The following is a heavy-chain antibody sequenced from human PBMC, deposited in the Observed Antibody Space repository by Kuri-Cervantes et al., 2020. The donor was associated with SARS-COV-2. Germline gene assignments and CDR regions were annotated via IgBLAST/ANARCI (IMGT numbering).Heavy chain of an antibody. D-gene: IGHD1-26*01. V-gene: IGHV4-59*01. CDR2: VSYNGGT. Sequence: SETLSLTCTVSGVSNSAYYWTWIRQPPGKTLEWIGYVSYNGGTNYNPSLESRVTISRDTSKNQFSLRLNSVTAADTAAYYCARGFTTLLNGFAPWGQGTLVTVSS. CDR3: ARGFTTLLNGFAP. J-gene: IGHJ5*02. CDR1: GVSNSAYY.